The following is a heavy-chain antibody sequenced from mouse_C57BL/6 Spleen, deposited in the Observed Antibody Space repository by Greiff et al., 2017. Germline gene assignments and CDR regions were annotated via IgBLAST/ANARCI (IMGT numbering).Heavy chain of an antibody. Sequence: QVQLQQSGAELARPGASVKLSCKASGYTFTSYGISWVKQRTGQGLEWIGEIYPRSGNTYYNEKFKGKATLTADKSSSTAYMELRSLTSEDSAVYFCARGNYGNYLSYWYFDVWGTGTTVTVSS. V-gene: IGHV1-81*01. CDR1: GYTFTSYG. CDR2: IYPRSGNT. CDR3: ARGNYGNYLSYWYFDV. D-gene: IGHD2-1*01. J-gene: IGHJ1*03.